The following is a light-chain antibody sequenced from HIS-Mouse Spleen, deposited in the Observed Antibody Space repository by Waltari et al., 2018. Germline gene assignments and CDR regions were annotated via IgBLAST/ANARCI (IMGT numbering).Light chain of an antibody. CDR1: ALPTKY. CDR3: YSTDSSGNHRV. Sequence: SYELTQPPSVSVSPGQTARITCPGDALPTKYAYWYQQKSGQAPVLVIYEDSKRPSGIPKRFSGSSSGTMATLTISGAQVEDEADYYCYSTDSSGNHRVFGGGTKLTVL. V-gene: IGLV3-10*01. J-gene: IGLJ2*01. CDR2: EDS.